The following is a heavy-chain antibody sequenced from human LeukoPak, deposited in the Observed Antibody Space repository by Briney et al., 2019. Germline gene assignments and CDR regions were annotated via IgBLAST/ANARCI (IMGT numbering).Heavy chain of an antibody. CDR2: ISSSSSYI. J-gene: IGHJ4*02. CDR1: GFTFSSYA. Sequence: KPGGSLRLSCAASGFTFSSYAMSWVRQAPGKGLEWVSSISSSSSYIYYADSVKGRFTISRDNAKNSLYLQMNSLRAEDTAVYYCASSSGPGYWGQGTLVTVSS. D-gene: IGHD3-22*01. CDR3: ASSSGPGY. V-gene: IGHV3-21*01.